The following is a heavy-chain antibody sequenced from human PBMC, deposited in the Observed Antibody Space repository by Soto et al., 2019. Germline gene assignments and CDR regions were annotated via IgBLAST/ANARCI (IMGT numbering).Heavy chain of an antibody. V-gene: IGHV4-31*03. CDR2: MYYSGVT. D-gene: IGHD3-22*01. J-gene: IGHJ4*02. CDR3: ARVGRYYDSGVWGGYFEY. Sequence: SETLSLTCTVSAGSISSGGYYWSWIRQDPGKGLEWIGYMYYSGVTYYNPSLKSRVTISVDTSKNQFSLKLNSVTAADTAVYYCARVGRYYDSGVWGGYFEYWGQGTLVTVSS. CDR1: AGSISSGGYY.